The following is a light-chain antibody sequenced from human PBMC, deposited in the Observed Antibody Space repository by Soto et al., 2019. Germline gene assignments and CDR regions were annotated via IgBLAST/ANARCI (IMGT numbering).Light chain of an antibody. CDR1: QSVRSH. CDR3: HHYDSWPLA. CDR2: HAS. V-gene: IGKV3-15*01. J-gene: IGKJ3*01. Sequence: EVMMTQSPGTLSVSPGEGATLSCRASQSVRSHLAWYQQKPGQSPRLLIYHASTRATGIPARFSASGSETEFTLFISSLQSEDSGVYDCHHYDSWPLAFGPGTTVEI.